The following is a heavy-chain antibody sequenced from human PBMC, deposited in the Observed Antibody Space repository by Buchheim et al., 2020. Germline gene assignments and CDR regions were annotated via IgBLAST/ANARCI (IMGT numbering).Heavy chain of an antibody. CDR3: AKPGRTSAPFEH. J-gene: IGHJ4*02. CDR1: GFNFRSDG. CDR2: ISFDGSIE. Sequence: QVQLVESGGGVVQPGRSLRLSCAASGFNFRSDGMHWVRQAPGKGLEWVAVISFDGSIEYYADSVKGRFTISRDNSKTTLYLQMNSLRDEDSAVYYCAKPGRTSAPFEHWGQGT. V-gene: IGHV3-30*18. D-gene: IGHD2-2*01.